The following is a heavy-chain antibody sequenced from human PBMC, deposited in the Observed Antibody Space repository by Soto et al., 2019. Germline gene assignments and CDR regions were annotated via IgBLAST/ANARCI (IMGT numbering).Heavy chain of an antibody. Sequence: LVQSGAALKRPGDSVRISCLTSGYTFTTYRIHWVRQAPEQAFEWVGIVAPVDGTKKYAPKFRGRVTMNRDTSTGTAYMELSSLPSDATAIYFCASEQLPIDSDEQNDAFELWGPGTLVTVS. CDR2: VAPVDGTK. J-gene: IGHJ3*01. D-gene: IGHD4-17*01. V-gene: IGHV1-46*01. CDR3: ASEQLPIDSDEQNDAFEL. CDR1: GYTFTTYR.